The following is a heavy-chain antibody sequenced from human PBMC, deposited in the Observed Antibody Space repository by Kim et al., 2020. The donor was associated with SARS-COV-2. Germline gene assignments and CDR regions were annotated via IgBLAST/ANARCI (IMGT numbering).Heavy chain of an antibody. V-gene: IGHV4-61*01. J-gene: IGHJ4*02. CDR2: IYYSGST. Sequence: SETLSLTCTVSGGSVSSGSYYWSWIRQPPGKGLEWIGYIYYSGSTNYNPSLKSRVTISVDTSKNQFSLKLSSVTAADTAVYYCARDRCSSTSCFDYWGQGTLVTVSS. D-gene: IGHD2-2*01. CDR1: GGSVSSGSYY. CDR3: ARDRCSSTSCFDY.